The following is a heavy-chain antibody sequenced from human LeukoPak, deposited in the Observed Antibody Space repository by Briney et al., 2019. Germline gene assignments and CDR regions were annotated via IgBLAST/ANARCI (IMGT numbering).Heavy chain of an antibody. J-gene: IGHJ4*02. V-gene: IGHV4-39*07. CDR3: ARGLLWFGDLYFDY. CDR1: GGSISSSSYY. D-gene: IGHD3-10*01. Sequence: SETLSLTCTVSGGSISSSSYYWGWIRQPPGKGLEWIGSIYYSGSTYYNPSLKSRVTISVDTSKNQFSLKLSSVTAADTAVYYCARGLLWFGDLYFDYWGQGTLVTVSS. CDR2: IYYSGST.